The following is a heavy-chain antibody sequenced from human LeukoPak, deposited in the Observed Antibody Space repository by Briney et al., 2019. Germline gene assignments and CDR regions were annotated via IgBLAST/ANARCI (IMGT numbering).Heavy chain of an antibody. V-gene: IGHV4-34*01. J-gene: IGHJ4*02. CDR3: ASSVGSTDY. D-gene: IGHD1-26*01. CDR2: INHRGST. Sequence: PSETLSLTCAVYGESLSKYYWTWIRQSPGKGLEWIGKINHRGSTNLNPFLKSRVTLSVDTSKHQFCLKLTSVTAADGAVYYCASSVGSTDYWGQGTLVTVSS. CDR1: GESLSKYY.